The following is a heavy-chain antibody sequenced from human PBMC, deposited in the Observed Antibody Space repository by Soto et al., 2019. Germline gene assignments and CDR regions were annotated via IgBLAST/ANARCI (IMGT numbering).Heavy chain of an antibody. D-gene: IGHD6-19*01. CDR1: GGTFSSYA. Sequence: GASVKVSCKASGGTFSSYAISWVRQAPGQGLEWLGGIIPIFGTANYAQKFQGRVTITADESTSTAYMELSSLRSEDTAVYYCARDRIAVAGLKSLGVYYFDYWGQGPLVTVSS. CDR3: ARDRIAVAGLKSLGVYYFDY. V-gene: IGHV1-69*13. J-gene: IGHJ4*02. CDR2: IIPIFGTA.